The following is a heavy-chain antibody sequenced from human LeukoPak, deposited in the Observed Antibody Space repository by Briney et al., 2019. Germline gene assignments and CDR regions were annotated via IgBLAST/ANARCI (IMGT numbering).Heavy chain of an antibody. D-gene: IGHD3-10*01. V-gene: IGHV3-21*01. CDR3: ASLRFGSGSYYNDY. CDR1: GFTFSSYS. Sequence: GGSLRLSCAASGFTFSSYSMNWVRQAPGKGLEWVSSLSTGSSYIYYADSVKGRFTISRDNSKNTLFLQMNSLRTEDTAIYYCASLRFGSGSYYNDYWGQGTLVTVSS. CDR2: LSTGSSYI. J-gene: IGHJ4*02.